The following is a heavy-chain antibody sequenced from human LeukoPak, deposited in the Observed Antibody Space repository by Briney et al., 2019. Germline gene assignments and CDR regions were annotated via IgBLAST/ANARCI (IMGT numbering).Heavy chain of an antibody. V-gene: IGHV4-59*01. J-gene: IGHJ4*02. CDR1: GGSISGYY. D-gene: IGHD2-8*02. CDR2: IYYRGST. CDR3: ARYCTVGKCLDY. Sequence: SETLSLTCTVAGGSISGYYWGWIRQPPGKGLEWLGYIYYRGSTNSNPSLKSRVTISVDTSKNQFSLKLSSVTAADTAVYYCARYCTVGKCLDYWGQGTLVTVSS.